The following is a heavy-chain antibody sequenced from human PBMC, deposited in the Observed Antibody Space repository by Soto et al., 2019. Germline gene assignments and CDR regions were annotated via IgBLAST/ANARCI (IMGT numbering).Heavy chain of an antibody. J-gene: IGHJ5*02. V-gene: IGHV4-34*02. Sequence: QVHLQQWGAGLLKPSETLSLTSAVYGGSVNGYYWNWIRQPPGEGLEWIGEINHTGRSNYNPSLKSRVPMSVDTSKNQFSLRLRSVTAADAAIYYCATRITVFGLLMPAFAPWGQGTQVTVSS. D-gene: IGHD3-3*01. CDR1: GGSVNGYY. CDR2: INHTGRS. CDR3: ATRITVFGLLMPAFAP.